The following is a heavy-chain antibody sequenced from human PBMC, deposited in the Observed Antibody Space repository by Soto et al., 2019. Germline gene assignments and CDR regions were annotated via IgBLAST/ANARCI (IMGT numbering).Heavy chain of an antibody. CDR3: AKSGVVVVAATNWFDP. CDR2: ISGSGGST. J-gene: IGHJ5*02. CDR1: GFTFSSYS. D-gene: IGHD2-15*01. Sequence: GGSLRLSCAASGFTFSSYSMSWVRQAPGKGLEWVSAISGSGGSTYYADSVKGRFTISRDNSKNTLYLQMNSLRAEDTAVYYCAKSGVVVVAATNWFDPWGQGTLVTVSS. V-gene: IGHV3-23*01.